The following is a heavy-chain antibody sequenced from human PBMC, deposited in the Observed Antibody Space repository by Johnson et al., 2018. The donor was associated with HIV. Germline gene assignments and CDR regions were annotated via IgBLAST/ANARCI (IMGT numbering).Heavy chain of an antibody. J-gene: IGHJ3*02. D-gene: IGHD6-13*01. Sequence: QVQLVESGGGVVQPGGSLRLSCVASGFTFRSYDMHWVRQAPGKGLEWVAFIRYDGSNKYYADSVKGRFTISRDNSKNTLYLQMNSLRAEDTAVYYCAKDLGGTHSSPRAFDIWGQGTVVTVSS. CDR3: AKDLGGTHSSPRAFDI. CDR2: IRYDGSNK. CDR1: GFTFRSYD. V-gene: IGHV3-30*02.